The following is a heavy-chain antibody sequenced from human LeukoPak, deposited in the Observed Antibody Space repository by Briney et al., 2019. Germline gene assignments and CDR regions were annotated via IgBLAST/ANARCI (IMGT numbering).Heavy chain of an antibody. CDR3: ATRSPALDY. CDR2: IWNDGSNK. Sequence: GGSLRLSCAASGFTFSSYGMHWVRQAPGKGLEWVAVIWNDGSNKYYADSVKGRFTISRDSSKNTVYLQMNSLRAEDTAVYYCATRSPALDYWGQGTLVTVSS. D-gene: IGHD2-2*01. J-gene: IGHJ4*02. CDR1: GFTFSSYG. V-gene: IGHV3-33*08.